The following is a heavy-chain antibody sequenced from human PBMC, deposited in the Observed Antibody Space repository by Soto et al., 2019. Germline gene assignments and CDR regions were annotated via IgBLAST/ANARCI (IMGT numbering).Heavy chain of an antibody. CDR1: GFTLSSYS. CDR2: ISGSGGTI. CDR3: ARETGLRSSGWSYYFDF. J-gene: IGHJ4*02. D-gene: IGHD6-19*01. V-gene: IGHV3-48*02. Sequence: EVQLVESGGGMVQPGGSLRVSCAASGFTLSSYSMHWLRQAPGKGLEWVSYISGSGGTIYYADSVKGRFTISRDNAKNSLSVQRNGLRDEDTAVYFCARETGLRSSGWSYYFDFWGQGPRVTVSS.